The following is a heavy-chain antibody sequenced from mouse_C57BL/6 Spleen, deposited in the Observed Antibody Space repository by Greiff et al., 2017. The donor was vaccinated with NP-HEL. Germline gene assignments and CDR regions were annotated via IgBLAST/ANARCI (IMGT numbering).Heavy chain of an antibody. CDR1: GYTFTSYW. CDR3: ARSAVDKEGAMDY. V-gene: IGHV1-55*01. D-gene: IGHD6-1*01. Sequence: VQLQQSGAELVKPGASVKMSCKASGYTFTSYWITWVKQRPGQGLEWIGDIYPGSGSTNYNEKFKSKATLTVDTSSSTAYMQLSSLTSEDSAVYYCARSAVDKEGAMDYWGQGTSVTVSS. CDR2: IYPGSGST. J-gene: IGHJ4*01.